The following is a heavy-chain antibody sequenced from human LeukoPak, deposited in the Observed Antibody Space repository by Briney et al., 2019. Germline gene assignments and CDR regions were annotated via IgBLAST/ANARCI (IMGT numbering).Heavy chain of an antibody. CDR1: GFTFSDYY. Sequence: GGSLRLSCAASGFTFSDYYMSWIRQAPGKGLEWVSSISSNISTTYYADSVKGRFTISRDNAKNSLYLQMNSLRVEDTAVYYCARDRSGYARYYGMDVWGQGTTATVSS. J-gene: IGHJ6*02. CDR2: ISSNISTT. V-gene: IGHV3-11*01. CDR3: ARDRSGYARYYGMDV. D-gene: IGHD5-12*01.